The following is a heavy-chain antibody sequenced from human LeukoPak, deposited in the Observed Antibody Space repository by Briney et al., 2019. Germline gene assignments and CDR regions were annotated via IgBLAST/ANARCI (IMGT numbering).Heavy chain of an antibody. CDR2: IYYSGST. CDR3: ARARSAYQLLYPTGPRFDP. Sequence: SQTLSLTCTVSGGSISSGGYYWSWIRQHPGNGLEWIGHIYYSGSTYYNPPLKSRVTISVDTSKHQFSLKLSSVTAADTAVYYCARARSAYQLLYPTGPRFDPWGQGTLVTVSS. V-gene: IGHV4-31*03. D-gene: IGHD2-2*02. J-gene: IGHJ5*02. CDR1: GGSISSGGYY.